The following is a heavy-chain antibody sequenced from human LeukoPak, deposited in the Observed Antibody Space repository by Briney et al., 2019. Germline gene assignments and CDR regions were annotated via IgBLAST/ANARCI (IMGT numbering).Heavy chain of an antibody. V-gene: IGHV4-34*01. CDR2: INHSGST. J-gene: IGHJ4*02. CDR3: ARGSPSRPDLLSAQIRRYFDY. Sequence: SETLSLTCAVYGGSFSGYYWGWIRQPPGKGLEWIGEINHSGSTNYNPSLKRRVTISVDTSKNQFPLKLSSVTAADTAVYYCARGSPSRPDLLSAQIRRYFDYWGQGTLVTVSS. CDR1: GGSFSGYY.